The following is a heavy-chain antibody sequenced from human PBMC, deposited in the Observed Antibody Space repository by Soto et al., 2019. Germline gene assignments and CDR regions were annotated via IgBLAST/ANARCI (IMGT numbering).Heavy chain of an antibody. CDR2: IYYSGST. CDR1: GGSISSGGYY. J-gene: IGHJ4*02. CDR3: ARGETVEAAGPFDY. V-gene: IGHV4-31*03. D-gene: IGHD6-13*01. Sequence: SETLSLTCTVSGGSISSGGYYWSWIRQHPGKGLECIGYIYYSGSTYYNPSLKSRVTISVDTSKNQFSLKLSSVTAADTAVYYCARGETVEAAGPFDYWGQGTQVTVSS.